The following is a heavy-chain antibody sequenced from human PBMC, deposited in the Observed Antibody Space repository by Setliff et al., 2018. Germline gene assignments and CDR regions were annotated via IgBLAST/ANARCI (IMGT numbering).Heavy chain of an antibody. CDR3: ARDRVPPLFGVGSYYYMDV. D-gene: IGHD3-3*01. Sequence: ASVKVSCKASGYTFTSYAMHWVRQAPGQRLEWMGWINAGNGNTKYSQKFQGRVTITRDTSASTAYMEPSSLRSEDTAVYYRARDRVPPLFGVGSYYYMDVWGKGTTVTVSS. V-gene: IGHV1-3*01. CDR2: INAGNGNT. CDR1: GYTFTSYA. J-gene: IGHJ6*03.